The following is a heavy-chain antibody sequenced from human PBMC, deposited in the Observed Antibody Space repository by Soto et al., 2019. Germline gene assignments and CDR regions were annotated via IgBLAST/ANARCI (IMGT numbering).Heavy chain of an antibody. Sequence: QVQLVQSGAEVKKPGASVKVSCKASGYTFTSYYMHWVRQAPGQGLEWMGIINPSGGSTSYAQKLQGRVTMTRDTSTSTVYMELSSLRSEDTSVYYCAKGGGYVGWFDPWGQGTLVTVSS. D-gene: IGHD5-12*01. CDR1: GYTFTSYY. J-gene: IGHJ5*02. CDR3: AKGGGYVGWFDP. V-gene: IGHV1-46*01. CDR2: INPSGGST.